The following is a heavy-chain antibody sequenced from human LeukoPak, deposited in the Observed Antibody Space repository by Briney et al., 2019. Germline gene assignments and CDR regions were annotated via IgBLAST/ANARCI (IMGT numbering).Heavy chain of an antibody. Sequence: SETLSLTCTVSGGSISSYYWSWIRQPPGKGLEWIGYIYCSGTTNYNPSLKSRVTISVDTSKNQFSLKLSSVTTADTAVYYCARGVYIAAAQYGYWGQGTLVTVSS. CDR2: IYCSGTT. CDR3: ARGVYIAAAQYGY. J-gene: IGHJ4*02. V-gene: IGHV4-59*01. CDR1: GGSISSYY. D-gene: IGHD6-13*01.